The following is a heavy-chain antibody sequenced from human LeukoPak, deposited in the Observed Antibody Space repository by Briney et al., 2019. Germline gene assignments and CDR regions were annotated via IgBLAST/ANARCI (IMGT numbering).Heavy chain of an antibody. D-gene: IGHD6-19*01. Sequence: GESLKISCQASGYEFASYWIGWVRQMPGKGLEWLGIIYPDDSDTRYNPSFQGQVTISADKSISTAYLQWSSLKASDSAMYYCARLGGYSTGWYIQYWGQGTLVTVSS. CDR3: ARLGGYSTGWYIQY. CDR2: IYPDDSDT. V-gene: IGHV5-51*01. CDR1: GYEFASYW. J-gene: IGHJ4*02.